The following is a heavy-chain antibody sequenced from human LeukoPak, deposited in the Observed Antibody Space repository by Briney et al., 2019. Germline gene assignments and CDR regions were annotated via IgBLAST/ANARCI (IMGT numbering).Heavy chain of an antibody. V-gene: IGHV3-48*03. CDR2: MSSSGYTI. CDR1: GFTFSSYE. J-gene: IGHJ6*02. D-gene: IGHD4-17*01. Sequence: PGGSLRLSCAASGFTFSSYEMNWVRQAPGKGLEWVSYMSSSGYTIDYADSVKGRFTISRDNAKNSLYLQMNSLRAEDTAVYYCAREATVTTYYYYGMDVWGQGTTVTVSS. CDR3: AREATVTTYYYYGMDV.